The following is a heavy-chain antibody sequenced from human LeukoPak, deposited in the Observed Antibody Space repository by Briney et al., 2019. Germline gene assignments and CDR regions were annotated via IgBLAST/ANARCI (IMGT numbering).Heavy chain of an antibody. CDR3: ARDPYYDFWSVYGTEAFDS. J-gene: IGHJ3*02. CDR2: ISRSGTYI. D-gene: IGHD3-3*01. V-gene: IGHV3-21*01. Sequence: PGGSLRLSCVASGFTFSNYNMNWVRQAPGKGLEWVSSISRSGTYIYYADSLKGRFTISRDNAKNSLYLQMNSLRAEDTAVYYCARDPYYDFWSVYGTEAFDSWGQGTMVTVSS. CDR1: GFTFSNYN.